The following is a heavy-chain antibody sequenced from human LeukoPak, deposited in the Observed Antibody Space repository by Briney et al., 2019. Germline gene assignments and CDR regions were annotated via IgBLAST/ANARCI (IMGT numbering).Heavy chain of an antibody. J-gene: IGHJ4*02. CDR2: ISGSGGST. V-gene: IGHV3-23*01. D-gene: IGHD4-17*01. Sequence: SGGSLRLSCAASGFTFSSYAMSWVRQAPGKGLEWVSAISGSGGSTYYADSVKGRFTISRDNSKNTLYLQMNSLRAEDTAVYYCARDVTTVTTGTLGYWGQGTLVTVSS. CDR3: ARDVTTVTTGTLGY. CDR1: GFTFSSYA.